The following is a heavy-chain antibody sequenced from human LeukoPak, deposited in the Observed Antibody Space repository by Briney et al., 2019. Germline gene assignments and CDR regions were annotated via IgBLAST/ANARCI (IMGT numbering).Heavy chain of an antibody. V-gene: IGHV3-30-3*01. CDR1: GFTFSSYA. D-gene: IGHD6-19*01. J-gene: IGHJ4*02. CDR2: ILYDGTNK. CDR3: ARAVSSGLGYSSGEGYFDY. Sequence: PGGCLRLSCAASGFTFSSYAMHWVRQAPGKGLEWVAVILYDGTNKYYADSVKGRFTISRENSKNTLYLQMNSLRAEDTAVYYCARAVSSGLGYSSGEGYFDYWGQGTLVTVSS.